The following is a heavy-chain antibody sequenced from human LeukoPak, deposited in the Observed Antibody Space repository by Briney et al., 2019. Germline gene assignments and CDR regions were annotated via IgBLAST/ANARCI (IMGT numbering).Heavy chain of an antibody. CDR3: ASGRGYGSGSYYFDY. D-gene: IGHD3-10*01. J-gene: IGHJ4*02. CDR1: GFTVSSNY. CDR2: IYSGGST. Sequence: GGSLRLSCAASGFTVSSNYMSWVRQAPGKGLEWVSVIYSGGSTYYADSVKGRFTISRDNSKNTLYLQMNSLRAEDTAVYYCASGRGYGSGSYYFDYWGQGTLVTVSS. V-gene: IGHV3-66*01.